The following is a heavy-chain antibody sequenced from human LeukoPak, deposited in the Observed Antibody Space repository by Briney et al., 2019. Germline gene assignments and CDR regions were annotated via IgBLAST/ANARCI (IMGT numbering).Heavy chain of an antibody. J-gene: IGHJ4*02. CDR1: GGPISSYY. V-gene: IGHV4-59*08. D-gene: IGHD2-15*01. CDR2: IYYSGST. CDR3: ARHTSEGAVVAAIDY. Sequence: SETLSLTCTVSGGPISSYYWSWLRQPPGKGLEWIGYIYYSGSTNYNPSLKSRVTISVDTSKNQFSLKLSSVTAADTAVYYCARHTSEGAVVAAIDYWGQGTLVTVSS.